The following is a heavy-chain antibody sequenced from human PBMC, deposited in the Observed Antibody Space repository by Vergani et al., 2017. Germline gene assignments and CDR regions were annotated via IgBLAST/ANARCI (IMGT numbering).Heavy chain of an antibody. D-gene: IGHD6-13*01. CDR2: IAWDDDK. J-gene: IGHJ4*02. Sequence: QVTLRESGPALVKPTQTLTLTCTFSGFSLSTSGMCVSWIRQPPGKSLEWLARIAWDDDKYYSTSLKTRLTISKDTSKNQVVLTMTTMDPVDTATYYCARISYSSSWYSDYWGQGTLVTVSS. CDR1: GFSLSTSGMC. V-gene: IGHV2-70*15. CDR3: ARISYSSSWYSDY.